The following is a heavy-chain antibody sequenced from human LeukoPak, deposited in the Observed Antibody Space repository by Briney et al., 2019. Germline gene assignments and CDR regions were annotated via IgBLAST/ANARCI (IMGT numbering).Heavy chain of an antibody. D-gene: IGHD1-26*01. CDR1: GYTFTSQG. Sequence: ASVKVSCKASGYTFTSQGISWVRQAPGQGLEWMGWISAYNGYTNYEQKLQGRVTMTTDTSTSTAYMELGRLRSDDTAVYYCARAGWWELPRYAFDIWGQGTMVTVSS. CDR3: ARAGWWELPRYAFDI. CDR2: ISAYNGYT. V-gene: IGHV1-18*01. J-gene: IGHJ3*02.